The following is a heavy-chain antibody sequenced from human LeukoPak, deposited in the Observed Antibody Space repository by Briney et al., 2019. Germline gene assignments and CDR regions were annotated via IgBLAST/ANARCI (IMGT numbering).Heavy chain of an antibody. CDR1: GGSISSYY. CDR3: AREYSGSYGGAFDI. D-gene: IGHD1-26*01. Sequence: SETLSLTCTVSGGSISSYYWSWIRQPPGKGLEWIGYIYYSGSTNYNPSLKSRVTISVDTSKNQFSLKLSSVTAADTAVYYRAREYSGSYGGAFDIWGQGTMVTVSS. V-gene: IGHV4-59*12. J-gene: IGHJ3*02. CDR2: IYYSGST.